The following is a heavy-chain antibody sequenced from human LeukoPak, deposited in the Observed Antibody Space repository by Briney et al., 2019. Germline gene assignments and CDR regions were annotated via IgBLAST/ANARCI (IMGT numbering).Heavy chain of an antibody. V-gene: IGHV3-74*01. CDR3: ARSAAAGFSYYSYYLDV. CDR1: GFTFSSYW. J-gene: IGHJ6*03. D-gene: IGHD6-13*01. Sequence: GGSLRLSCAASGFTFSSYWIHWVRQAPGKGLVWVSRINSDGSSTTYADSVKGRFTISRDNAKNTLYLQMNSLRAEDTAVYYCARSAAAGFSYYSYYLDVWGKGTTVTVSS. CDR2: INSDGSST.